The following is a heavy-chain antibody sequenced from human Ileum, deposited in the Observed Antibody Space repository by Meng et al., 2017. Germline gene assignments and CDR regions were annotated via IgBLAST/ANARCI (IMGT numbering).Heavy chain of an antibody. D-gene: IGHD3-10*01. J-gene: IGHJ4*02. CDR3: TGGIHYVSGNHAY. V-gene: IGHV4-61*02. CDR2: IYTSGST. CDR1: GGSVSSGSYY. Sequence: SETLSLTCTVSGGSVSSGSYYWNWVRQPAGKGLEWIGRIYTSGSTNYSPSLRSRVTITVDPSKNQFSLTLSSVAAADTAMYYCTGGIHYVSGNHAYWGQGTLVTVSS.